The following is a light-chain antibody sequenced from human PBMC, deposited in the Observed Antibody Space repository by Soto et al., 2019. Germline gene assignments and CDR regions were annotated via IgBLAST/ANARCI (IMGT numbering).Light chain of an antibody. Sequence: DIQMTQSPSSLSSSIGDRVTITCRASQNIRNSLNWYQQKPGQAPNLLIYASSSLRGGVPSRFRGSGSGTEFTLNISSLQPEDFATYYCQQGHTLPYTFGQGTNLGI. CDR3: QQGHTLPYT. V-gene: IGKV1-39*01. CDR2: ASS. CDR1: QNIRNS. J-gene: IGKJ2*01.